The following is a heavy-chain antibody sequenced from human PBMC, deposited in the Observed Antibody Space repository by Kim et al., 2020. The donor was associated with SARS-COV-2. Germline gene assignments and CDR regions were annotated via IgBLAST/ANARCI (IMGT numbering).Heavy chain of an antibody. Sequence: NYNPSLQSRVTISVDTSKTQFSRKLSSVTAADTAVYYCARVVRWRGYFDYWGQGTLVTVSS. D-gene: IGHD2-21*01. V-gene: IGHV4-59*01. J-gene: IGHJ4*02. CDR3: ARVVRWRGYFDY.